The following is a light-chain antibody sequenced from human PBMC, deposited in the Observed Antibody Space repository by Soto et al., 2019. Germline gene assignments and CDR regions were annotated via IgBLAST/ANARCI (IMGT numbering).Light chain of an antibody. CDR2: DAS. V-gene: IGKV3D-20*01. CDR1: QSVSSSY. Sequence: EIEMTQSPATLSLSPGERATLSCRASQSVSSSYLAWYQQKPGLAPRLLIYDASSTATGIPDRFSGSGSGTDFTLTISRLEPEDFAVYYCQQYGSSPYTFGQGTKLEIK. CDR3: QQYGSSPYT. J-gene: IGKJ2*01.